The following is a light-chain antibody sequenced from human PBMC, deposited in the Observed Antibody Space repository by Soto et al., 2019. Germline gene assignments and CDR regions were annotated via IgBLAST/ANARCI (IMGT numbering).Light chain of an antibody. V-gene: IGKV1-39*01. J-gene: IGKJ2*01. CDR2: TSG. Sequence: QMTQSPSSLSASVGDRVTITCRASQRITTYLNWYQQKPGDAPKLLITTSGTLQRGVPSRFSGSGSGTDFTLTITSLQREDFATYFCQQTYSTPYTFGQGTKLEIK. CDR1: QRITTY. CDR3: QQTYSTPYT.